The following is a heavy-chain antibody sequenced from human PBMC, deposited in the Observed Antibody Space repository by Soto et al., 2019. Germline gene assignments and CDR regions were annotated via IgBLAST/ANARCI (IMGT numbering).Heavy chain of an antibody. Sequence: VQLLESGGGLVQPGGSLRLLCAASEFTFSSYVVSWVRQAPGKGLEWVSSISSSGGTPYYGDSVKGRFTISRDNSKDTLYLQMHSLRAEDTAVYFCAKGLYDNAGYYYSNWGQGTLVTVSS. CDR2: ISSSGGTP. J-gene: IGHJ4*02. CDR3: AKGLYDNAGYYYSN. V-gene: IGHV3-23*01. D-gene: IGHD3-22*01. CDR1: EFTFSSYV.